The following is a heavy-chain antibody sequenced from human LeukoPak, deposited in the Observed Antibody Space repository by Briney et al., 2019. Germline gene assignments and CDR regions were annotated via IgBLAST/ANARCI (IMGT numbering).Heavy chain of an antibody. CDR1: GFTFSSYS. J-gene: IGHJ4*02. Sequence: PGGSLRLSCAASGFTFSSYSMNWVRQAPGKGLEWVSSISSSSSYTYYADSVKGRFTISRDNAKNSLYLQMNSLRAEDTAVYYCARSDGSGSYLLYWGQGTLVTVSS. D-gene: IGHD3-10*01. V-gene: IGHV3-21*01. CDR2: ISSSSSYT. CDR3: ARSDGSGSYLLY.